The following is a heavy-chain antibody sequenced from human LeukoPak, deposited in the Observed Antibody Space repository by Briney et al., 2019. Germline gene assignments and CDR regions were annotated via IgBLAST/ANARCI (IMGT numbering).Heavy chain of an antibody. D-gene: IGHD1-7*01. CDR2: SNHSGST. CDR3: ARDSGNYLDAFDI. Sequence: PSETLSLTCAVYGGSFSGYYWSWIRQPPGKGLEWIGESNHSGSTKYNPSLKSRVTISVDTSKNQFSLKLSSVTAADTAVYYCARDSGNYLDAFDIWGQGTMVTVSS. J-gene: IGHJ3*02. V-gene: IGHV4-34*01. CDR1: GGSFSGYY.